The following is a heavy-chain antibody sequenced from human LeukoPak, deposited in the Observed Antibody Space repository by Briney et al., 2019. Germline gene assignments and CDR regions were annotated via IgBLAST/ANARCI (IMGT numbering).Heavy chain of an antibody. CDR1: GYNFCRFW. V-gene: IGHV5-51*01. CDR3: AESTVGLYVFDY. D-gene: IGHD2-8*02. J-gene: IGHJ4*03. CDR2: IYPDNSET. Sequence: GESLKISCSTSGYNFCRFWIGWVRLMPGKGLEWMGIIYPDNSETKYSPSFQGQVTISSDKSISTAYLQWSSLKASDSAMYYCAESTVGLYVFDYWAQGSLVAVSS.